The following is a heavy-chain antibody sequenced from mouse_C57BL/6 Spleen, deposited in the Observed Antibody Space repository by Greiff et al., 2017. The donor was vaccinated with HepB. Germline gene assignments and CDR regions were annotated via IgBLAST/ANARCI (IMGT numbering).Heavy chain of an antibody. CDR2: INPNNGGT. Sequence: EVQLQQSGPELVKPGASVKMSCKASGYTFTDYNMHWVKQSHGKSLEWIGYINPNNGGTSYNQKFKGKATLTVNKSSSTAYMELRSLTSEDSAVYYCASPVITTVVATMDYWGQGTTLTVSS. D-gene: IGHD1-1*01. CDR3: ASPVITTVVATMDY. CDR1: GYTFTDYN. V-gene: IGHV1-22*01. J-gene: IGHJ2*01.